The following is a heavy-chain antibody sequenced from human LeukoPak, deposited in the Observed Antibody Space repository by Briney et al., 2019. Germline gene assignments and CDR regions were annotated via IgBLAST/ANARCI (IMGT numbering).Heavy chain of an antibody. CDR3: ARGASKRGSNWFDP. Sequence: ASVKVSCKASGYTFTNYHMHWVRQAPGQGLEWMGIIDPSGGSTSNAQRFQGRVTMTRDTSTSTVYMELSNLRSDDTAVYYCARGASKRGSNWFDPWGQGTLATVSS. CDR1: GYTFTNYH. D-gene: IGHD3-10*01. J-gene: IGHJ5*02. V-gene: IGHV1-46*01. CDR2: IDPSGGST.